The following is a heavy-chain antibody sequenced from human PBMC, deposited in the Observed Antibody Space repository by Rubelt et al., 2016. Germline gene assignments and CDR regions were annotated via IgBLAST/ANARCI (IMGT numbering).Heavy chain of an antibody. Sequence: QVQLVQSGAEVKKPGASVKVSRKASGYTFTSYGISWVRQAPGQGLEWMGWISAYNGNTNYAQKLQCRVTMATDTSTSTAYMELRSLRSDDTAVYYCAREDNWNFVNPMDVWGKGTTVTVSS. J-gene: IGHJ6*03. CDR1: GYTFTSYG. CDR2: ISAYNGNT. CDR3: AREDNWNFVNPMDV. V-gene: IGHV1-18*01. D-gene: IGHD1-7*01.